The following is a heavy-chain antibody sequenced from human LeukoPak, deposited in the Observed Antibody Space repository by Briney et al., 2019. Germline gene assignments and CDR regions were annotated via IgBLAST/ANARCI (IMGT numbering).Heavy chain of an antibody. V-gene: IGHV3-48*03. CDR2: ISGSGRTI. CDR1: GFFFENHE. J-gene: IGHJ4*02. CDR3: ARDRADSGSYWGGFDY. Sequence: GGSLRLSCAASGFFFENHEMNWVRQAPGKGLEWISYISGSGRTIYYADSVKGRFTISRDNAKTSLYLQMNSLRAEDTAVYYCARDRADSGSYWGGFDYWGQGTLVTVSS. D-gene: IGHD1-26*01.